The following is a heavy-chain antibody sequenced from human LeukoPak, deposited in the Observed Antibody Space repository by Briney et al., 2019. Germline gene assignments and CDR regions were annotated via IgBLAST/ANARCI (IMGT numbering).Heavy chain of an antibody. CDR2: IYYSGST. CDR1: GYSISSGGYS. CDR3: ARGGYSSSWPGWNYYYYYMDV. Sequence: SETLSLTCTVSGYSISSGGYSWSWIRQPPGKGLEWIGYIYYSGSTYYNPSLKSRVTISVDTSKNQFSLKLSSGTAADTAVYYCARGGYSSSWPGWNYYYYYMDVWGKGTTVTVSS. J-gene: IGHJ6*03. V-gene: IGHV4-30-4*07. D-gene: IGHD6-13*01.